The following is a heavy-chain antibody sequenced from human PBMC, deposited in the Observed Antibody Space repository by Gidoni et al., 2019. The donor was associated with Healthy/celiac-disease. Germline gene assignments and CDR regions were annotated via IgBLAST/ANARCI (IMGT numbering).Heavy chain of an antibody. J-gene: IGHJ6*02. CDR2: IWYDGSNK. Sequence: QVQLVESGGGVVQPGRSLRLSCAASGFTFSRYGMHWVRQAPGKGLEWVAVIWYDGSNKYYADSVKCRFTISRDNSKNTLYLQMNSLRAEDTAVYYCARADCSSTSCHYYYYYGMDVWGQGTTVTVSS. D-gene: IGHD2-2*01. CDR1: GFTFSRYG. V-gene: IGHV3-33*01. CDR3: ARADCSSTSCHYYYYYGMDV.